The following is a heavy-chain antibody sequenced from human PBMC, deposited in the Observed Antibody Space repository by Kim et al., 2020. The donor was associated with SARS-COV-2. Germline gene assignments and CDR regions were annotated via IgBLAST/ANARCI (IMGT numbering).Heavy chain of an antibody. V-gene: IGHV4-34*01. CDR3: ARRLSNTSGWGSHYCDL. D-gene: IGHD3-10*01. J-gene: IGHJ4*02. CDR1: GGSFSGYY. Sequence: SETLSHTCAVYGGSFSGYYWSWIRQPPGKGLEWIREINHSGRTNYNPSLKSRVTISVDTSKNQFSLKLTSVTAADTAVYYCARRLSNTSGWGSHYCDLWGQGTLVTVSS. CDR2: INHSGRT.